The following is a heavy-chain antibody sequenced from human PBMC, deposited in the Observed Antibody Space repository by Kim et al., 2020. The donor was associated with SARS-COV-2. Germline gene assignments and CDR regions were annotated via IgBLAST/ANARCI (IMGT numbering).Heavy chain of an antibody. D-gene: IGHD3-3*01. J-gene: IGHJ5*02. CDR3: ARGRFLEWLQSGTFDP. V-gene: IGHV4-34*01. CDR2: INHSGST. Sequence: SETLSLTCAVYGGSFSGYYWSWIRQPPGKGLEWIGEINHSGSTNYNPSLKSRVTISVDTSKNQFSLKLSSVTAADTAVYYCARGRFLEWLQSGTFDPWG. CDR1: GGSFSGYY.